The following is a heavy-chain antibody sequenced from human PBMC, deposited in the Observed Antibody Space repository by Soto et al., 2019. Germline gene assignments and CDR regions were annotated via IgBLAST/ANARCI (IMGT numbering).Heavy chain of an antibody. CDR2: INPNSGAT. J-gene: IGHJ4*02. V-gene: IGHV1-2*02. CDR1: GYMFTSYY. D-gene: IGHD3-3*01. Sequence: ASVKVSCKASGYMFTSYYIHWVRQAPGQGLEWMGWINPNSGATNYAQKFQGRVTMTRDTSISSAYMELSRLRSDDTAVYYCARSPSRTIFGVNIIWTLDFWGQGTMVTVSS. CDR3: ARSPSRTIFGVNIIWTLDF.